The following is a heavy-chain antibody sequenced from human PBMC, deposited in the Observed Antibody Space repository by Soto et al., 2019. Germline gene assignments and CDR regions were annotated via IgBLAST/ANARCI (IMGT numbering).Heavy chain of an antibody. J-gene: IGHJ4*02. D-gene: IGHD3-22*01. Sequence: PGGSLRLSCAASGFIFSSYGMHWVRQAPGKGLEWVTFISYDGSIKYYGDSVKGRFTISRDNSKNKLYLQMNSLRAEDTAVYYCARDSERYYDSSGYSLRVPFDYWGQGTLVTVSS. CDR1: GFIFSSYG. CDR2: ISYDGSIK. V-gene: IGHV3-30*03. CDR3: ARDSERYYDSSGYSLRVPFDY.